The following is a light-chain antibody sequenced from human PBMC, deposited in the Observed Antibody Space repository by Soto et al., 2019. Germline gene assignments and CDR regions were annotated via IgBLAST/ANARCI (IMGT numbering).Light chain of an antibody. CDR1: QSVSPW. V-gene: IGKV1-5*03. CDR2: KTS. Sequence: DIQMTQSPSTLAASVGDRVTITCRASQSVSPWLAWYQQKPGKAPKLLIYKTSTLQSGVPSRFSGSGSGTDFTLNISSIKPDDFATYYCQQYNSSWLTFGGGTKVDIK. CDR3: QQYNSSWLT. J-gene: IGKJ4*01.